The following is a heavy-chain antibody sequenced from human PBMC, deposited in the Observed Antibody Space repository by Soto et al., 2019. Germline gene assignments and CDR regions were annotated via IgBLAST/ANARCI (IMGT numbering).Heavy chain of an antibody. CDR3: AGDPSYYDFWSGPNYYYYYGMDV. D-gene: IGHD3-3*01. V-gene: IGHV4-4*07. CDR2: IYTSGST. CDR1: GGSISRYY. J-gene: IGHJ6*02. Sequence: PPETLSLTCTVSGGSISRYYWGWIRQPAGKGLEWIGRIYTSGSTNYNPSLKSRVTMSVDTSKNQYSLKLSSVTAADTAVYYCAGDPSYYDFWSGPNYYYYYGMDVWGQGTTVTVSS.